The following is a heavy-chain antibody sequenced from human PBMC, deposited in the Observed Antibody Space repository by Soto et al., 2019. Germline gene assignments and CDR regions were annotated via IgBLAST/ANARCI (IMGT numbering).Heavy chain of an antibody. CDR2: ISGNGDTT. J-gene: IGHJ1*01. CDR3: AKIRGYDLGSTTFQH. Sequence: EVQLLESGGGLVQPGGSLRLSCAASGFTFSSSAMSWVRQAPGKGLDWVSAISGNGDTTYYADSLKGRFTISRDISKNTLYLQMNSLRAEDTAVYYCAKIRGYDLGSTTFQHWGQGTLVTVSS. V-gene: IGHV3-23*01. D-gene: IGHD5-12*01. CDR1: GFTFSSSA.